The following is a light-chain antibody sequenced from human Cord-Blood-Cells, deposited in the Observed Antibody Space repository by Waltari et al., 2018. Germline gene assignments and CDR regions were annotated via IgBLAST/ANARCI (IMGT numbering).Light chain of an antibody. CDR1: SSNLGAGYD. CDR2: GNS. V-gene: IGLV1-40*01. J-gene: IGLJ3*02. CDR3: QSYDSSLSGWV. Sequence: QSVLTQPPSVSGAPGQRVTISCTGSSSNLGAGYDVHRYQQLPGTAPKLLIYGNSNRPSGVPDRFSGSKSGTSASLAITGLQAEDEADYYCQSYDSSLSGWVFGGGTKLTVL.